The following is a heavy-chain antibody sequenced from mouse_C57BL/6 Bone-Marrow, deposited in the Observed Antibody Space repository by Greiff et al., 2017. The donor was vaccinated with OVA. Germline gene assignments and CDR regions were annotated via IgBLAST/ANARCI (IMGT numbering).Heavy chain of an antibody. CDR1: GYTFTSYW. CDR3: ARGGPYGYDDGFAY. V-gene: IGHV1-69*01. J-gene: IGHJ3*01. Sequence: QVQLQQPGAELVMPGASVKLSCKASGYTFTSYWMPWVKQRPGQGLEWIGEIDPSDSSTTYNQKFKGTSTLPVDKTASKADMQLSSRASEDSAVYYWARGGPYGYDDGFAYGDQGTLVTVAA. D-gene: IGHD2-2*01. CDR2: IDPSDSST.